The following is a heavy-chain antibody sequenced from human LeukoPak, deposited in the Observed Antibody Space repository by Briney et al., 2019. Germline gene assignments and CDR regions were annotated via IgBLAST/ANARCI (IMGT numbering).Heavy chain of an antibody. V-gene: IGHV3-23*01. CDR1: GFTFSSYA. CDR2: ISGSGGST. D-gene: IGHD2-8*01. J-gene: IGHJ4*02. Sequence: GGSLRLSCAASGFTFSSYAMSWVRQSPGKGLEWVSAISGSGGSTYYADSVKGRFTISRDNSKNTLYLRMNSLRAEDTAVYYCANYYCPYGSCIGFDFWGQGTLVTVSS. CDR3: ANYYCPYGSCIGFDF.